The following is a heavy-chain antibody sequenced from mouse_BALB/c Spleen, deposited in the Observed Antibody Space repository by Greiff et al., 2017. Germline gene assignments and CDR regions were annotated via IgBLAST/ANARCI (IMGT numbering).Heavy chain of an antibody. CDR3: ARDSGYGYAMDY. Sequence: EVQGVESGGGLVKPGGSLKLSCAASGFTFSSYAMSWVRQSPEKRLEWVAEISSGGSYTYYPDTVTGRFTISRDNAKNTLYLERSSLRSEDTAMYDWARDSGYGYAMDYGGQGTSGTVSS. CDR1: GFTFSSYA. J-gene: IGHJ4*01. CDR2: ISSGGSYT. D-gene: IGHD2-2*01. V-gene: IGHV5-9-4*01.